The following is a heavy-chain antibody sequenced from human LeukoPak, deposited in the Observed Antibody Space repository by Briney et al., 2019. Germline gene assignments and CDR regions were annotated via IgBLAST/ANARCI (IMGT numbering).Heavy chain of an antibody. CDR1: GASINSYY. J-gene: IGHJ6*02. D-gene: IGHD7-27*01. CDR2: IYYSGST. V-gene: IGHV4-59*01. Sequence: SQTLSLTCTVSGASINSYYWTWIRQPPGKGLEWIGHIYYSGSTDYNPSLESRVTISVDTSKNQFSLKLSSMTAADTAVYYCARLTGHYHYYGMDVWGQGTTVTVS. CDR3: ARLTGHYHYYGMDV.